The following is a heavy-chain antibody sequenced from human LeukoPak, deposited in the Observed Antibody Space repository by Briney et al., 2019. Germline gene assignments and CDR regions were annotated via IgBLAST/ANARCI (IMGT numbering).Heavy chain of an antibody. D-gene: IGHD1-1*01. Sequence: ASVKVSCKASGNTFIGYWIHWVRQAPGHGLEWMGAINPRGDATIGAQKFQGRVTTTRDTSTSTVYIELSSLRSEDTAVYYCAREGQQLKHFDYWGQGTLVTVSS. J-gene: IGHJ4*02. CDR3: AREGQQLKHFDY. CDR1: GNTFIGYW. CDR2: INPRGDAT. V-gene: IGHV1-46*01.